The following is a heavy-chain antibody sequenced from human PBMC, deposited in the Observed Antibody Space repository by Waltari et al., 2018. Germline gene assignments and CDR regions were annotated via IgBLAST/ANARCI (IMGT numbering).Heavy chain of an antibody. CDR1: GGSISSSSDY. CDR3: AGLKVEGGEEAFDI. CDR2: IYNSGST. Sequence: QLQLQASGPGLVKPSETLSLTCTVYGGSISSSSDYWGWIRQPPGKGLEWIGSIYNSGSTYYNASLKSRVTISVDTSKNQFSLKLSSVTAADTAVYYCAGLKVEGGEEAFDIWGQGTMVTVSS. D-gene: IGHD2-21*01. J-gene: IGHJ3*02. V-gene: IGHV4-39*07.